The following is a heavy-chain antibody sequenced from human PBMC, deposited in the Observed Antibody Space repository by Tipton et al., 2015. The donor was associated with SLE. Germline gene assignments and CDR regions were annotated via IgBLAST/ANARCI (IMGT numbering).Heavy chain of an antibody. J-gene: IGHJ5*02. CDR3: ARDWDYYSSGYRRWFDP. V-gene: IGHV4-61*09. CDR2: IYTSGST. D-gene: IGHD3-22*01. Sequence: TLSLTCTVSGGSISSGSYYWSWIRQPAGKGLEWIGYIYTSGSTNYNPSLKSRVTISVDTSKNQFSLKLSSVTAADTAVYYCARDWDYYSSGYRRWFDPWGQGTLVTVSS. CDR1: GGSISSGSYY.